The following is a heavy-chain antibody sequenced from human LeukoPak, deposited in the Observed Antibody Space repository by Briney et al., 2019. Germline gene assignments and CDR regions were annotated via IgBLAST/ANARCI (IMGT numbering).Heavy chain of an antibody. J-gene: IGHJ5*02. CDR1: GFTFSSYW. CDR2: INGDGSET. D-gene: IGHD2-15*01. CDR3: AKTQGYYDA. Sequence: GGSLRLSCAASGFTFSSYWMTWVRQAPGKGPERLGNINGDGSETVYVDAVKGRFTMSRDNAKNPLSLQMNSLRADDTAVYYCAKTQGYYDAWGQGALVTVSS. V-gene: IGHV3-7*03.